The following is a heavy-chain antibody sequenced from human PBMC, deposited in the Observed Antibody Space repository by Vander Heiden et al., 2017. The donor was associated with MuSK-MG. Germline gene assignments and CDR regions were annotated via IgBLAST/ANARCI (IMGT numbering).Heavy chain of an antibody. CDR3: ARPGGSDTRDVYYGLDV. V-gene: IGHV3-30*09. CDR2: TSFDGSNA. Sequence: QVQLVESGGGVVQPGRSLSLSCAASGFTFSSYNSHWVRQAPGKGLGCVAVTSFDGSNAFYADFVKGRFATSSDNSKNTVYLQMNSLTTEDAAVYYCARPGGSDTRDVYYGLDVWVLGTTVT. J-gene: IGHJ6*01. CDR1: GFTFSSYN. D-gene: IGHD2-21*02.